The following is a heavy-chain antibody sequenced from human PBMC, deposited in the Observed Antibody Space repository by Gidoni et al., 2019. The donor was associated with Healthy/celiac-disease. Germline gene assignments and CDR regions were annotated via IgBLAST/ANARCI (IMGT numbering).Heavy chain of an antibody. CDR1: GFHFSSYS. J-gene: IGHJ6*03. V-gene: IGHV3-21*01. CDR3: ARDPRYSGYEYYYYYYMDV. Sequence: EVQLVESGGGLVKPGGSLRLSCAASGFHFSSYSMNWVRQAPGKGLEWVSSISSSGSYIYYADSVKGRFTISRDNAKNSLYLQMNSLRAEDTAVYYCARDPRYSGYEYYYYYYMDVWGKGTTVTVSS. CDR2: ISSSGSYI. D-gene: IGHD5-12*01.